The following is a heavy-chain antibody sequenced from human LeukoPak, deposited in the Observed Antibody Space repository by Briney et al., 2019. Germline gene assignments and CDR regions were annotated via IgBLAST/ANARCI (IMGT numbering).Heavy chain of an antibody. CDR1: GFTFDDYA. Sequence: GGSLRLSCAASGFTFDDYAMHWVRQAPGKGLEWVSGIGWNSGSTGHADSVKGRFTISRDNAKNSLYPQMNSLRAEDTALYYCAKDMSPDGSNWYFFDSWGQGTLVTVSS. D-gene: IGHD6-13*01. V-gene: IGHV3-9*01. CDR3: AKDMSPDGSNWYFFDS. J-gene: IGHJ4*02. CDR2: IGWNSGST.